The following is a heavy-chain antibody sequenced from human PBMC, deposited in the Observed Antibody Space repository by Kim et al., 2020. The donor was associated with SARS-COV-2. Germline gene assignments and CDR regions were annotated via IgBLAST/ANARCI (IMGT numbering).Heavy chain of an antibody. J-gene: IGHJ4*02. Sequence: GGSLRLSCAASGFTFSDYYMSWIRQAPGKGLEWVSYISSSGSTIYYADSVKGRFTISRDNAKNSLYLQMNSLRAEDTAVYYCARSLLVRGVIWYYFDYWGQGTLVTVSS. V-gene: IGHV3-11*01. CDR2: ISSSGSTI. D-gene: IGHD3-10*01. CDR3: ARSLLVRGVIWYYFDY. CDR1: GFTFSDYY.